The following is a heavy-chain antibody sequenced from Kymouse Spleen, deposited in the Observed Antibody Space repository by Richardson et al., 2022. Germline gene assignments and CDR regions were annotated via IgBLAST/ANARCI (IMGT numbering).Heavy chain of an antibody. V-gene: IGHV4-34*01. J-gene: IGHJ5*02. CDR1: GGSFSGYY. CDR2: INHSGST. CDR3: ARGDNWNYSNWFDP. Sequence: QVQLQQWGAGLLKPSETLSLTCAVYGGSFSGYYWSWIRQPPGKGLEWIGEINHSGSTNYNPSLKSRVTISVDTSKNQFSLKLSSVTAADTAVYYCARGDNWNYSNWFDPWGQGTLVTVSS. D-gene: IGHD1-7*01.